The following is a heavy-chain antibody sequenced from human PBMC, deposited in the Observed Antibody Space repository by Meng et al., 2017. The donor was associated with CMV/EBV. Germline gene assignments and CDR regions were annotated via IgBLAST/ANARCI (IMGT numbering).Heavy chain of an antibody. CDR3: ARGADIVVVPAASYGRWFDP. J-gene: IGHJ5*02. V-gene: IGHV1-8*01. CDR1: GYTFTSYD. Sequence: ASVKVSCKASGYTFTSYDINWVRQATGQGLEWMGWMNPNSGKTGYAQKFQGRVTMTRNTSISTAYMELSSLRSEDTAVYSCARGADIVVVPAASYGRWFDPWGQGTLVTVSS. CDR2: MNPNSGKT. D-gene: IGHD2-2*01.